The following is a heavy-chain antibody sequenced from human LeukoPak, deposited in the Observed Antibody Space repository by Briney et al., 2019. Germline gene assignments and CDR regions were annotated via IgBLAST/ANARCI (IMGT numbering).Heavy chain of an antibody. CDR2: FSGGSDYI. D-gene: IGHD2-8*01. CDR3: ARHAFFNVDAFDV. J-gene: IGHJ3*01. CDR1: GFILNGYS. V-gene: IGHV3-21*01. Sequence: PGGSLRLSCAASGFILNGYSMTWVRQAPGEGLEWVSYFSGGSDYIFYTDSVKGRFTISRDNAENSLYLQMNSLRAEDTAVYYCARHAFFNVDAFDVWGQGRMATVSS.